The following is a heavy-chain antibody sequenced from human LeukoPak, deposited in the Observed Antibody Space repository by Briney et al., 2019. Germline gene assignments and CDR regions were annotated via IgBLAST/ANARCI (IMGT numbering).Heavy chain of an antibody. CDR1: GGTFSSYT. CDR3: ARPVGSKDAFDI. CDR2: IIPILGIA. D-gene: IGHD1-26*01. V-gene: IGHV1-69*02. J-gene: IGHJ3*02. Sequence: SVKVSCKASGGTFSSYTISWVRQAPGQGLEWMGRIIPILGIANYAQKFQGRVTITADESTSTAYMELSSLRSEDTAVYYCARPVGSKDAFDIWGQGTMVTVSS.